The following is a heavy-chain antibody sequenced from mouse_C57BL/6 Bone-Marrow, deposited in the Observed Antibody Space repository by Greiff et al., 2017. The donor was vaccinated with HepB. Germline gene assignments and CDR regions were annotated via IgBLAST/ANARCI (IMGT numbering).Heavy chain of an antibody. Sequence: VQLQQSGPELVKPGASVKISCKASGYTFTDYYINWVKQRPGQGLEWIGWISPGSGNTKYNEKFKGKATLTVDTSSSTAYMQLSSLTSEDSAVYFCDYFDYWGQGTTLTVSS. CDR1: GYTFTDYY. J-gene: IGHJ2*01. CDR3: DYFDY. V-gene: IGHV1-84*01. CDR2: ISPGSGNT.